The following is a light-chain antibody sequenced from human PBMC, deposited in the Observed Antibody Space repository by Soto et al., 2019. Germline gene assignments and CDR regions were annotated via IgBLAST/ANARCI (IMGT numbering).Light chain of an antibody. CDR2: GTS. CDR1: QSVNTYY. J-gene: IGKJ1*01. Sequence: EIVLTQSPGTLSLSPGERATLSCTASQSVNTYYFAWYQQKPGQAPRLLIYGTSSRATGIADRFSGSGSGTDFTLTISRLEPEDFAVYYCQQYDSSLRTFGQGTKVEIK. V-gene: IGKV3-20*01. CDR3: QQYDSSLRT.